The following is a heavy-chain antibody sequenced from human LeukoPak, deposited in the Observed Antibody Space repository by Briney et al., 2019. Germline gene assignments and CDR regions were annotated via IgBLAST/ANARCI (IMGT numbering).Heavy chain of an antibody. CDR1: GFTFSRYW. Sequence: GGSLRLSCAASGFTFSRYWMHWVRHAPGKGLVWVSRINRDGSNTIYADSVKGRFTVSRDNAANTLYLQMNSLSAEDTAVYYCARDSLTIASPKYTMIVHEEHDAFDIWGQGTMVTVSS. V-gene: IGHV3-74*01. J-gene: IGHJ3*02. D-gene: IGHD3-22*01. CDR3: ARDSLTIASPKYTMIVHEEHDAFDI. CDR2: INRDGSNT.